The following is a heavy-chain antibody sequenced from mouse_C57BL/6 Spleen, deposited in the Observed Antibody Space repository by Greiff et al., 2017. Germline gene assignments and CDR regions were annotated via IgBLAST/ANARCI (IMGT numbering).Heavy chain of an antibody. CDR1: GYTFTSYW. D-gene: IGHD2-2*01. V-gene: IGHV1-69*01. CDR3: AVWLRRGGFDY. J-gene: IGHJ2*01. Sequence: QVQLQQPGAELVMPGASVKLSCKASGYTFTSYWMHWVKQRPGQGLEWIGEIDPSDSYTNYNQKFKGKSTLTVDKSSSTAYMQLSSLTSEDSAVYNCAVWLRRGGFDYWGQGTTLTVSS. CDR2: IDPSDSYT.